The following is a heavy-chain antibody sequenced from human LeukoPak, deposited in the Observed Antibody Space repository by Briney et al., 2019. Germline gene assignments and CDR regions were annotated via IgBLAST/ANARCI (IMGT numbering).Heavy chain of an antibody. D-gene: IGHD3-3*01. V-gene: IGHV3-23*01. CDR1: GFTFSSYA. CDR3: ATRQSGYHFDY. CDR2: ISGGGGMT. Sequence: WGSLRLSCAVSGFTFSSYAMNWVRQAPGKGLEWVSGISGGGGMTYYADSVMGRFTISRDYSKNTLYLQMNSLTAEDTAVYYCATRQSGYHFDYWGQGTLVTVSS. J-gene: IGHJ4*02.